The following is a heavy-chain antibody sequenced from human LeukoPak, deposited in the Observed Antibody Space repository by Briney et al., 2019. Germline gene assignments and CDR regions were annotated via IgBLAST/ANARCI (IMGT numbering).Heavy chain of an antibody. V-gene: IGHV3-15*01. Sequence: SGGSLRLSCAASGFTFSNAWMSWVRQAPGKGLEWVGRIKSKTDGGTTDYAAPVKGRFTISRDVSKNTLYLQMNSLKTEDTAVYYCTTGGGVGARPYWGQGTLVTVSS. CDR1: GFTFSNAW. D-gene: IGHD1-26*01. J-gene: IGHJ4*02. CDR3: TTGGGVGARPY. CDR2: IKSKTDGGTT.